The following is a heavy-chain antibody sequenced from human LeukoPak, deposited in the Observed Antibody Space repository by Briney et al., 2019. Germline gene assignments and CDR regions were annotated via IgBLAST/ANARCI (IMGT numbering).Heavy chain of an antibody. D-gene: IGHD5-24*01. V-gene: IGHV4-31*03. CDR1: GGSLTIGSYY. J-gene: IGHJ4*02. CDR3: ARGQDAFKTGY. Sequence: PQTLSLTCTVSGGSLTIGSYYWTWIRHYPGKGLEWIGYIHPSGITDYNPSLKSRVTMSLAMSQNQFSLKLTSVTAADTAIYYCARGQDAFKTGYWGQGTLVTVSS. CDR2: IHPSGIT.